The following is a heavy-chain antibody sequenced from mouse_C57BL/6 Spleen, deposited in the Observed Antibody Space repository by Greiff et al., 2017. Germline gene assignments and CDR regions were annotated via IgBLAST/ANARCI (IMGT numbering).Heavy chain of an antibody. CDR2: INPYNGGT. CDR1: GYTFTDYH. Sequence: EVQLQQSGPVLVKPGASVKMSCKASGYTFTDYHMNWVKQSHGKSLEWIGVINPYNGGTSYNQKFKGKATLTVDKSTTSASMELDSLTSEDSEVYYCARGEVGEAWFAYWGQGTLVTVSA. J-gene: IGHJ3*01. V-gene: IGHV1-19*01. CDR3: ARGEVGEAWFAY. D-gene: IGHD1-1*02.